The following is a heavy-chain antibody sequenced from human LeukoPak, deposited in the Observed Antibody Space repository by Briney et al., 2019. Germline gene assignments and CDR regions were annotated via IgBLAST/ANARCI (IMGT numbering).Heavy chain of an antibody. J-gene: IGHJ4*02. CDR3: ARVGVAAAGYPFDY. CDR2: INPNSGGT. Sequence: GASVKVPCKASGYTFTGYYMHWVRQAPGQGLEWMGWINPNSGGTNYAQKFQGRVTMTRDTSISTAYMELSRLRSDDTAVYYCARVGVAAAGYPFDYWGQGTLVTVSS. D-gene: IGHD6-13*01. V-gene: IGHV1-2*02. CDR1: GYTFTGYY.